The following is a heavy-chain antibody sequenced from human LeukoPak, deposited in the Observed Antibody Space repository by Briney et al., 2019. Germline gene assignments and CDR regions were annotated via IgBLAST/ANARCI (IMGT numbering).Heavy chain of an antibody. D-gene: IGHD6-19*01. CDR3: AREGAVAGTDFDY. V-gene: IGHV3-23*01. J-gene: IGHJ4*02. Sequence: QPGGSLRLSCAASGFTFSSYAMSWVRQAPGKGLEWVSAISGSGGSTYYADSVKGRFTISRDNAKNSLYLQMNSLRAEDTAVYYCAREGAVAGTDFDYWGQGTLVTVSS. CDR2: ISGSGGST. CDR1: GFTFSSYA.